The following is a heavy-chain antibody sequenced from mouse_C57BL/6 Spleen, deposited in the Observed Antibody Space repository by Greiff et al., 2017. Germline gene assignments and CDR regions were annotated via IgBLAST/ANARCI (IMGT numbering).Heavy chain of an antibody. D-gene: IGHD2-5*01. J-gene: IGHJ3*01. CDR1: GFTFSSYA. V-gene: IGHV5-4*03. CDR3: ARAYYSNYAWFAY. Sequence: EVKLVESGGGLVKPGGSLKLSCAASGFTFSSYAMSWVRQTPEKRLEWVATISDGGSYTYYPDNVKGRFTISRDNAKNNLDLQMSHLKSEDTAMYYCARAYYSNYAWFAYWGQGTLVTVSA. CDR2: ISDGGSYT.